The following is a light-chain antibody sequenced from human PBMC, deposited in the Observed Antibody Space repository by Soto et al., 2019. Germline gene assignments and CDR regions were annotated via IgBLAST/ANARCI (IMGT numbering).Light chain of an antibody. J-gene: IGKJ4*01. CDR1: QSVSTR. V-gene: IGKV3-15*01. CDR3: QQYNAWPFT. CDR2: DAS. Sequence: EIIMTQSPDIVSVSPGERATLSCRASQSVSTRLAWYQQKPGQAPRLLIYDASSRATGVPARFSGSGSGTEFALTISGLQSEDFADYYCQQYNAWPFTFGGGTKVDIK.